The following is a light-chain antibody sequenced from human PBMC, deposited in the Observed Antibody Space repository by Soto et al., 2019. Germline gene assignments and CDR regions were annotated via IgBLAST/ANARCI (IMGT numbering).Light chain of an antibody. Sequence: QAVVTQPASVSGSPGQSITISCTGTSSNVGGYNSVSWYQQHPGKAPKLMIYDVSNRPSGVSNRFSGSKSGNTASLTISGLQAEDEADYYCSSYTISSSTPVVFGGGTKVTVL. J-gene: IGLJ2*01. V-gene: IGLV2-14*01. CDR2: DVS. CDR1: SSNVGGYNS. CDR3: SSYTISSSTPVV.